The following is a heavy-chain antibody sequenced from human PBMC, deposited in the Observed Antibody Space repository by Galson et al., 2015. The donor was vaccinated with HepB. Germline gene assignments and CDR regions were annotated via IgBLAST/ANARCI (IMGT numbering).Heavy chain of an antibody. CDR2: INPTAGNT. J-gene: IGHJ3*02. CDR3: ARDRAHGYGDQLHAFDI. Sequence: SVKVSCKASEYTFTNYLLHWIRQAPGQGLEWLGKINPTAGNTNYAQNFQDRLSLTRDTSTSTIYMELSSLKSDDTAVYYCARDRAHGYGDQLHAFDIWGQGTMGTVSS. V-gene: IGHV1-46*01. D-gene: IGHD5-18*01. CDR1: EYTFTNYL.